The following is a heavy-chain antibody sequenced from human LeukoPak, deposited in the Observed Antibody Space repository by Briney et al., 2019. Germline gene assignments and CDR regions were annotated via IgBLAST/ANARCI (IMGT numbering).Heavy chain of an antibody. Sequence: GGSLRLSCAASEFTFSSYAMSWVRQAPGKGLEWVSVISGGGSSTYYVDSVKGRFTISRDNSKNTLYLQMNSLRAEDTALYYCAKDSQADAFDIWGQGTMVTVSS. CDR1: EFTFSSYA. CDR2: ISGGGSST. CDR3: AKDSQADAFDI. J-gene: IGHJ3*02. V-gene: IGHV3-23*01.